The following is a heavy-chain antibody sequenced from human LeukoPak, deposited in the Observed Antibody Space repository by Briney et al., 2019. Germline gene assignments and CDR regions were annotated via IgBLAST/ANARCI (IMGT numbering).Heavy chain of an antibody. V-gene: IGHV1-8*01. CDR3: ARFPGLLWFGELLDAFDI. CDR2: MNPNSGNT. J-gene: IGHJ3*02. CDR1: GYTFTSYD. Sequence: GASVKVSCKASGYTFTSYDINWVRQATGQGLEWMGWMNPNSGNTSYAQKFQGRVTMTRNTSISTAYMELSSLRSEDTAVYYCARFPGLLWFGELLDAFDIWGQGTMVTVSS. D-gene: IGHD3-10*01.